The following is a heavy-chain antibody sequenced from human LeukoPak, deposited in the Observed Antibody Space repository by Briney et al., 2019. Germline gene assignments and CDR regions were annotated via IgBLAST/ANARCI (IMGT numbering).Heavy chain of an antibody. CDR3: ARGLSDGYCRGGNCPDFDY. CDR1: GFSFNTFG. CDR2: IWHDGSNK. Sequence: GKSLRLSCTASGFSFNTFGMHWVRQTPGKGLEWVAVIWHDGSNKYYADSVKGRFTISRDNSKNTVYVQMNSLRVEDTAVYYCARGLSDGYCRGGNCPDFDYWGLGSLVTVSS. J-gene: IGHJ4*02. V-gene: IGHV3-33*01. D-gene: IGHD2-15*01.